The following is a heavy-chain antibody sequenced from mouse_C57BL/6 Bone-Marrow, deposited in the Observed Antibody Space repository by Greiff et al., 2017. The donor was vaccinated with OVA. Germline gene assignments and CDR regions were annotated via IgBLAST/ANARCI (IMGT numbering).Heavy chain of an antibody. CDR1: GYTFTSYG. Sequence: QVQLKQSGAELARPGASVKLSCKASGYTFTSYGIRWVKQRTGQGLEWIGEIYPRSGNTYYNEKFKGKATLTADNSSSTAYMELRSLTSEDSAVYFCVKRRGYYYGSSSCYWYFDVWGTGTTVTVSS. D-gene: IGHD1-1*01. V-gene: IGHV1-81*01. CDR3: VKRRGYYYGSSSCYWYFDV. CDR2: IYPRSGNT. J-gene: IGHJ1*03.